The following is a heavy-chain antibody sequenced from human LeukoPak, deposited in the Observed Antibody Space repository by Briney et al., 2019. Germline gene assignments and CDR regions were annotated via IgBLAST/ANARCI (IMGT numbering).Heavy chain of an antibody. CDR1: GFTFSSYG. J-gene: IGHJ4*02. V-gene: IGHV3-30*02. D-gene: IGHD5-12*01. CDR3: AKEGPFSGPVTDY. Sequence: GGSLRLSCAASGFTFSSYGMHWVRQAPGKGLEWVAFIRFDAGNIQYADSVKGRFTISRDDSKSTLYLQMNSLRAEDTAVYFCAKEGPFSGPVTDYWGQGTLVTVSS. CDR2: IRFDAGNI.